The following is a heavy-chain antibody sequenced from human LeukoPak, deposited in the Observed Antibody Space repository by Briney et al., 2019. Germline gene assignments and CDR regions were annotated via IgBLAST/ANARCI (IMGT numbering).Heavy chain of an antibody. CDR1: GYTFTSYD. J-gene: IGHJ5*02. CDR3: ARGIIGYCSGGSCYSDWFGP. V-gene: IGHV1-8*01. D-gene: IGHD2-15*01. Sequence: GASVKVSCKASGYTFTSYDINWVRQATGQGREWMGWMNPNSGNTGYAQKFQGRVTMTRNTAISTAYMELSSLRSEDTAVYYCARGIIGYCSGGSCYSDWFGPWGQGTLVTVSS. CDR2: MNPNSGNT.